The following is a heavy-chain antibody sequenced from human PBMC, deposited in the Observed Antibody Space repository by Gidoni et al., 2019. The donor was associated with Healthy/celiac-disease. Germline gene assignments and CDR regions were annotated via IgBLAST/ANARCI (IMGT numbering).Heavy chain of an antibody. CDR1: GGSISSYY. Sequence: QVQLQESGPGLVKPSETLSLTCTVSGGSISSYYWSWIRQPAGKGLEWIGRIYTSGSTNYNPSLKSRVTMSVDTSKNQFSLKLSSVTAADTAVYYCAGGYSSGWYNWFDPWGQGTLVTVSS. V-gene: IGHV4-4*07. J-gene: IGHJ5*02. CDR2: IYTSGST. D-gene: IGHD6-19*01. CDR3: AGGYSSGWYNWFDP.